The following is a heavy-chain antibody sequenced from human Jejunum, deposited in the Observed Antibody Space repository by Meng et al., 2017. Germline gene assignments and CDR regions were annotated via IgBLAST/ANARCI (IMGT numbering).Heavy chain of an antibody. D-gene: IGHD5-12*01. J-gene: IGHJ4*02. CDR1: GFTFSSYW. CDR2: ISYNEGDT. V-gene: IGHV3-64*01. CDR3: ARVGLSGSFDQ. Sequence: GESLKISCTASGFTFSSYWMSWVRQAPGKGLEYVSAISYNEGDTFYASSVEGRFTISRDSSKNTLFLQMGSLRAEDMAMYYCARVGLSGSFDQWGQGTLVTAPQ.